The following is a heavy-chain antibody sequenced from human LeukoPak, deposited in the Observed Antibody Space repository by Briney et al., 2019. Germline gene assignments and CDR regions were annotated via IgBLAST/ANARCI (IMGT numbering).Heavy chain of an antibody. V-gene: IGHV3-48*02. CDR3: ARHYYDSSGYYDY. J-gene: IGHJ4*02. D-gene: IGHD3-22*01. Sequence: PGGSLRLSCAASGFTFSSYSMNWVRQAPGKGLEWVSYISSSSSTIYYADSVKGRFTISRDNAKNSLYLQMNSLSDEDTAVYYCARHYYDSSGYYDYWGQGTLVTVSS. CDR1: GFTFSSYS. CDR2: ISSSSSTI.